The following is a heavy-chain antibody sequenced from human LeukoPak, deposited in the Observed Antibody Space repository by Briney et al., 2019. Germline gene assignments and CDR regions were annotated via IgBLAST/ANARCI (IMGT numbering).Heavy chain of an antibody. CDR2: IYDSGST. J-gene: IGHJ6*02. D-gene: IGHD1-1*01. CDR3: ARVGGTNYYYYGMDV. Sequence: SETLSLTCTVSGGSISSYYWSWIRQPPGKGLEWIGYIYDSGSTNYNPSLKSRVTISVDTSKNQFSLKLSSVTAADTAVYYCARVGGTNYYYYGMDVWGQGTTVTASS. CDR1: GGSISSYY. V-gene: IGHV4-59*01.